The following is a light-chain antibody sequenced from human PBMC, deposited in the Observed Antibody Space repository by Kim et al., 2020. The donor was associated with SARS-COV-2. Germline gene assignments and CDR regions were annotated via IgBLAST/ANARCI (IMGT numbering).Light chain of an antibody. J-gene: IGKJ4*01. Sequence: SPGDRASHSIRASHSVSSIYVAWYQQKPGQAPRLLIYGASSRATGIPDRFSGSGSRTDFTLTISRLEPEDVAVYYCQQYGSSPLTFGGGTKVDIK. CDR3: QQYGSSPLT. V-gene: IGKV3-20*01. CDR2: GAS. CDR1: HSVSSIY.